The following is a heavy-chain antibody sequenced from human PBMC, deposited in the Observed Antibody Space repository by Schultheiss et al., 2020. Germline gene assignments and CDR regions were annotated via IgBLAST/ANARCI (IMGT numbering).Heavy chain of an antibody. CDR2: IYHSGST. CDR1: GGSISSSNW. CDR3: AREPGPLYYYMDV. Sequence: SETLSLTCAVSGGSISSSNWWSWVRQPPGKGLEWIGEIYHSGSTNYNPSLKSRVTISVDKSKNQFSLKLSSVTAADTAVYYCAREPGPLYYYMDVWGKGTTVTVSS. V-gene: IGHV4-4*02. J-gene: IGHJ6*03. D-gene: IGHD7-27*01.